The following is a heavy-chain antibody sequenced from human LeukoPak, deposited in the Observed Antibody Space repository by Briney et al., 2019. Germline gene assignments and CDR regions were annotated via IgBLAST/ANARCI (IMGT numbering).Heavy chain of an antibody. Sequence: GGSLRLSCAASGFTFSSYAMYWVRQAPGKGLEWVAIISYDGGNTYYADSVKGRFTISRDNSKNTLYLQMNSLRAEDTAVYYCAKAPRITMIVVVIHEYFQHWGQGTLVTVSS. CDR1: GFTFSSYA. D-gene: IGHD3-22*01. J-gene: IGHJ1*01. CDR2: ISYDGGNT. V-gene: IGHV3-33*06. CDR3: AKAPRITMIVVVIHEYFQH.